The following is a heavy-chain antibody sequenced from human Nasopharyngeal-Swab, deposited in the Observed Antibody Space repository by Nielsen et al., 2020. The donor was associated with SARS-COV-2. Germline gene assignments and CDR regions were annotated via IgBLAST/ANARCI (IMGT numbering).Heavy chain of an antibody. CDR1: GFTFDDYG. J-gene: IGHJ6*02. V-gene: IGHV3-20*04. CDR2: INWNGGST. Sequence: GESLKISCAASGFTFDDYGMSWVRQAPGKGLEWVSGINWNGGSTGYADSVKGRFTISRDNSKNTLYLQMNSLRAEDTAVYYCARDQLTAIFGVVISYYYYGMDVWGQGTTVTVSS. CDR3: ARDQLTAIFGVVISYYYYGMDV. D-gene: IGHD3-3*01.